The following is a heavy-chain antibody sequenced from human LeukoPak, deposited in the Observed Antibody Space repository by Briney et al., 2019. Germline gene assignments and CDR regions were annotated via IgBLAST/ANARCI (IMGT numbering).Heavy chain of an antibody. Sequence: SETLSLTCAVYGGSFSGYYWSWIRQPPGKGLEWIGEINHSGSTNYNPSLKSRVTISVDTSKNQFSLKLSSVTAADTAVYYCARGQGAEVWFDPWGQGTLVTVSS. V-gene: IGHV4-34*01. CDR2: INHSGST. J-gene: IGHJ5*01. CDR1: GGSFSGYY. CDR3: ARGQGAEVWFDP.